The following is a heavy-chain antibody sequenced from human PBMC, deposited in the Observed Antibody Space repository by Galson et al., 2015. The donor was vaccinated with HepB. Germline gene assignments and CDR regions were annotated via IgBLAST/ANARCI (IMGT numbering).Heavy chain of an antibody. CDR1: GFTFSRLG. Sequence: SLRLSCAASGFTFSRLGMTWVRQAPGKGLECVAAIGVSSTTDYADSVKGRFTISRDNSKNMLFLQMNNLRAEDTAVYYCAKGTTDIDYWGQGTLVTDSS. D-gene: IGHD1-1*01. CDR3: AKGTTDIDY. V-gene: IGHV3-23*01. J-gene: IGHJ4*02. CDR2: IGVSSTT.